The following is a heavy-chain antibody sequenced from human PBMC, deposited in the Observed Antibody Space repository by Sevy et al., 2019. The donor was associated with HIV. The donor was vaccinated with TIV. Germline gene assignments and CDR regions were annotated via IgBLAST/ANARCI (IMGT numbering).Heavy chain of an antibody. V-gene: IGHV4-59*01. D-gene: IGHD3-22*01. CDR1: GGSISSYY. CDR3: ARGQYYDSSVYYYGGYYFDY. Sequence: SETLSLTCTVSGGSISSYYWSWIRQPPGKGLEWIGYTYYSGSTNYNPSLKSRVTISVDMSKNQFSLKLSSVTAADTAVYYCARGQYYDSSVYYYGGYYFDYWGQGTLVTVSS. CDR2: TYYSGST. J-gene: IGHJ4*02.